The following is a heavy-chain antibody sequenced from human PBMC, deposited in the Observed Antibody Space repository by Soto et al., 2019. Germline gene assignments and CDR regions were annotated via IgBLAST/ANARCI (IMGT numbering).Heavy chain of an antibody. Sequence: ASVKVSCKASGYTFTSYGISWVRQAPGQGLEWMGWISAYNGNTNYAQKLQGRVTMTTDTSTSTAYTELRSLRSDDTAVYYCARIDCSGGSCYRVDYCGQGTLVTVS. CDR1: GYTFTSYG. J-gene: IGHJ4*02. CDR2: ISAYNGNT. CDR3: ARIDCSGGSCYRVDY. D-gene: IGHD2-15*01. V-gene: IGHV1-18*01.